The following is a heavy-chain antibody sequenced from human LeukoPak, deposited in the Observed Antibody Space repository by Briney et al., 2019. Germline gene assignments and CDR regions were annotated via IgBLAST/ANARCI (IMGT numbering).Heavy chain of an antibody. V-gene: IGHV3-21*04. J-gene: IGHJ4*02. CDR3: AKDIGRGKSYGHFDY. D-gene: IGHD5-18*01. CDR1: GFTFSSYH. Sequence: GGSLRLSCAASGFTFSSYHMNWVRQAPGKGLEWVSSISTSRNYIYYADSVTGRFAISRDNAKNSLYLQMNSLRAEDTALYYCAKDIGRGKSYGHFDYWGQGTLVTVSS. CDR2: ISTSRNYI.